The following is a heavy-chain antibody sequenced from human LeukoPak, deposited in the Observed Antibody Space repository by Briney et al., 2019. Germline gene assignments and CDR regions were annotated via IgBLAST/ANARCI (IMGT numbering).Heavy chain of an antibody. CDR2: IWYDGSNK. CDR3: ARDPYNTIFYRLAY. Sequence: GGCLRLSCAASGFTFSSYGMHWVRQAPGKGLEWVAVIWYDGSNKYYADSVKGRFTISRDNSKNTLYLQLNSLRAEDTATYYCARDPYNTIFYRLAYWGQGTLVTVSS. V-gene: IGHV3-33*01. J-gene: IGHJ4*02. CDR1: GFTFSSYG. D-gene: IGHD3-10*01.